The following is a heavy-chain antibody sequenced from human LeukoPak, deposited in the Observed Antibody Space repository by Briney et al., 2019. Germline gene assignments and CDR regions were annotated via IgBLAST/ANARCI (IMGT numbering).Heavy chain of an antibody. J-gene: IGHJ6*03. CDR3: ARPRSSSSWYMDV. D-gene: IGHD6-6*01. V-gene: IGHV4-34*01. Sequence: PSGTLSLTCAVYGGSFSGSYWSWIRQPPGKGLEWIGEINHSGSTNYNPSLKSRVTISVDTSKNQFSLKLTSVTAADTAVYYCARPRSSSSWYMDVWGKGTTVTVSS. CDR2: INHSGST. CDR1: GGSFSGSY.